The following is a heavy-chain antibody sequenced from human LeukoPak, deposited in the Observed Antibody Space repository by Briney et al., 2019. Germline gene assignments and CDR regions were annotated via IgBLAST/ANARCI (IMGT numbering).Heavy chain of an antibody. CDR2: IYHSGST. CDR1: GGSISSSNW. Sequence: PSGTLSLTCAVSGGSISSSNWWSWVRQPPGKGLEWIGEIYHSGSTNYNPSLKSRVTIAVDKSKNQFSLKLSSVTAADTAVYYCARASHDYGDYSHFYYWGQGTLVTVSS. D-gene: IGHD4-17*01. V-gene: IGHV4-4*02. J-gene: IGHJ4*02. CDR3: ARASHDYGDYSHFYY.